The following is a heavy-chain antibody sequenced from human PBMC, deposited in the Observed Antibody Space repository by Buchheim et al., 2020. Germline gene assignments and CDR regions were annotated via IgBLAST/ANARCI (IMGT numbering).Heavy chain of an antibody. D-gene: IGHD3-3*01. CDR1: GYTFTGYY. J-gene: IGHJ3*02. V-gene: IGHV1-2*02. CDR3: ARGELRFLEWLLSSDAFDI. CDR2: INPNSGGT. Sequence: QVQLVQSGAEVKKPGASVKVSCKASGYTFTGYYMHWVRQAPGQGLEWMGWINPNSGGTNYAQQFQGRVTMTRDTSISTAYMELSRLRSDDTAVYYCARGELRFLEWLLSSDAFDIWGQGT.